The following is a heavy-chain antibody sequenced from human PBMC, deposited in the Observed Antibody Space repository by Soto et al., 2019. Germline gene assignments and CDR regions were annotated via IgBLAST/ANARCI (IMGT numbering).Heavy chain of an antibody. CDR3: AKDGARYGFGP. CDR2: IGHNGVST. J-gene: IGHJ5*02. Sequence: EALLLESGGGLVQPGGSLXXSCVXXGIXXXDXAMTWVRQAPGKGLEWVAEIGHNGVSTFFADSVKGRLTISRDNSKNTAYLQMNNVRAEDTAMYYCAKDGARYGFGPWGQGTLVTVSS. V-gene: IGHV3-23*01. D-gene: IGHD1-20*01. CDR1: GIXXXDXA.